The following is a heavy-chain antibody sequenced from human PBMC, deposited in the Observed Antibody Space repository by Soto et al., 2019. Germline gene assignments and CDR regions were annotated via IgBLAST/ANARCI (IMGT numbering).Heavy chain of an antibody. V-gene: IGHV4-59*01. D-gene: IGHD3-10*01. Sequence: QMQLQESGPRLVKPSETLSLTCSVSGASIRSYYWHWIRQPPGKGLEWIGYVYVSDYTRYNSSLKFRVTISVDTSKSQLYLRLNSGTAADTAVYYCASSDGHPGDFFYYTGMDVWGLGTTVTVSS. CDR1: GASIRSYY. J-gene: IGHJ6*02. CDR3: ASSDGHPGDFFYYTGMDV. CDR2: VYVSDYT.